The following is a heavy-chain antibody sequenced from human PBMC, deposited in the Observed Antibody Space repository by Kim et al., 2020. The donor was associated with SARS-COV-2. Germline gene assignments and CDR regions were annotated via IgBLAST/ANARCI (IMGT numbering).Heavy chain of an antibody. CDR3: MKGGWGWIWDH. CDR2: IDGSDGTT. CDR1: GFTFTGYA. D-gene: IGHD2-2*03. J-gene: IGHJ4*02. V-gene: IGHV3-23*01. Sequence: GGSLRLSCTTSGFTFTGYAMSWVRQAPGKGLEWVSSIDGSDGTTYYVDSVKGRFNISRDNSKNTLYLQMSNLRADDTAVYYCMKGGWGWIWDHWGQGTL.